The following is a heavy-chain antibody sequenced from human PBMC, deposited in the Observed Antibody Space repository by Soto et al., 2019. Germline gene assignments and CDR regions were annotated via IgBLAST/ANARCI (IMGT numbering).Heavy chain of an antibody. CDR2: INHLETT. J-gene: IGHJ4*02. Sequence: NPSDTLSLTCTVSGASITYGAYSWSWIRQTPGKGLEWIGYINHLETTFYNPSFESRLTLSIDRTKNQFSLNLKSMSAADRAVYFCARGGGFDSFDYWGQGILVTVSS. D-gene: IGHD3-10*01. CDR1: GASITYGAYS. CDR3: ARGGGFDSFDY. V-gene: IGHV4-30-2*01.